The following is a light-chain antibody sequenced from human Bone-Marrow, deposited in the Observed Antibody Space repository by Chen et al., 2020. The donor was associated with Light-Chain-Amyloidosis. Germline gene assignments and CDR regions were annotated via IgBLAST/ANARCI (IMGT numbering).Light chain of an antibody. J-gene: IGLJ3*02. CDR2: DDS. CDR3: QVWDRSSDRPV. Sequence: SYALPQQSTVSEAPGQTATIAWGGNNIGSTSVHWYLQTPGQAPLLVVYDDSDRPSGIPERLSGSNSGNPATLTISRVEAGEEADYYCQVWDRSSDRPVFGGGTKLTVL. CDR1: NIGSTS. V-gene: IGLV3-21*02.